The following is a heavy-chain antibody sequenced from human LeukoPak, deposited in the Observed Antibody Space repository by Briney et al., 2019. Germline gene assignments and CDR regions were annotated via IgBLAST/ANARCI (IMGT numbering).Heavy chain of an antibody. D-gene: IGHD3-16*01. V-gene: IGHV4-39*01. CDR3: VRGSTLRHYQY. CDR2: IYYSGST. J-gene: IGHJ4*02. Sequence: SETLSLTCTVSGGSISSSTYYWGWIRRPPGKGLEWIGSIYYSGSTYYNPSLKSRVTVSVDTSKNQFFLNLSSVTAADTAVYYCVRGSTLRHYQYWGQGTLVTVSS. CDR1: GGSISSSTYY.